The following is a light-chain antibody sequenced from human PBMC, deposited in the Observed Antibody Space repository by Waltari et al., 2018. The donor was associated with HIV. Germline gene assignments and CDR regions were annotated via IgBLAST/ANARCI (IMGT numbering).Light chain of an antibody. J-gene: IGLJ2*01. CDR2: RNK. V-gene: IGLV1-47*01. Sequence: QSVLTQPPSASGTPGQRVTISCSGSRSNIGSNFVYWYQQLPGMAPKLLIYRNKQRPSGVPDRFSDSKSGTSASLAISGLRSEDGADYYCAVWDDSLTGHVVFGGGTKLTVL. CDR3: AVWDDSLTGHVV. CDR1: RSNIGSNF.